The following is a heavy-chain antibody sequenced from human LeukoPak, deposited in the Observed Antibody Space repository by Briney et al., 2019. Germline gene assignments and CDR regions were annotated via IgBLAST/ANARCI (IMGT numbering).Heavy chain of an antibody. CDR1: GFTFSDYY. J-gene: IGHJ3*02. Sequence: PGGSLRLSCAASGFTFSDYYMSWIRQAPGKGLEWVAFIRYDGSNKYYADSVKGRFTISRDNSKNTLYLQMNSLRAEDTAVYYCAKDHYDFWSGYLDAFDIWGQGTMVTVSS. CDR3: AKDHYDFWSGYLDAFDI. D-gene: IGHD3-3*01. CDR2: IRYDGSNK. V-gene: IGHV3-30*02.